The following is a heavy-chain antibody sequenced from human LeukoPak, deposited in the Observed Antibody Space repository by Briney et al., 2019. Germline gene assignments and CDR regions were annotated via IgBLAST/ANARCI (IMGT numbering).Heavy chain of an antibody. Sequence: SPSFQGHVTISADKSISTAYLQWRSLKASDSAIYYCAKNTGEGNYFDHWGQGTLVTVSS. J-gene: IGHJ4*02. D-gene: IGHD3-16*01. V-gene: IGHV5-51*01. CDR3: AKNTGEGNYFDH.